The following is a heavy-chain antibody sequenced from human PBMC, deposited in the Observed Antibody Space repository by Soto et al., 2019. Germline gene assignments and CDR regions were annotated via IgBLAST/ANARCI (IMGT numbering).Heavy chain of an antibody. J-gene: IGHJ5*02. Sequence: SEPMSITCAVYGGSFSGYYWSWIRQPPGKGLEWIGEINHSGSTNYNPSLKSRVTISVDTSKNQFSLKLSSVTAADTAVYYCARVRPAMVVVVAAPVNWFAPWGKGTRVTVTS. D-gene: IGHD2-15*01. CDR2: INHSGST. CDR3: ARVRPAMVVVVAAPVNWFAP. CDR1: GGSFSGYY. V-gene: IGHV4-34*01.